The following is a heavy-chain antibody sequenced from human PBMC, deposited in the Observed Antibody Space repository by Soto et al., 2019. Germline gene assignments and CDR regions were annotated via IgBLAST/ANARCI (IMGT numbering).Heavy chain of an antibody. CDR2: MNPNSGNT. D-gene: IGHD6-6*01. CDR3: ARRQHIAARRPRAFGA. J-gene: IGHJ5*02. CDR1: GYTFTSYD. V-gene: IGHV1-8*01. Sequence: VASVKVSCKASGYTFTSYDINGVRQATGQGLEWMGWMNPNSGNTGYAQKFQGRVTTTRNTSISTAYMELSSLRSEDTAVYYCARRQHIAARRPRAFGAGGEGTLV.